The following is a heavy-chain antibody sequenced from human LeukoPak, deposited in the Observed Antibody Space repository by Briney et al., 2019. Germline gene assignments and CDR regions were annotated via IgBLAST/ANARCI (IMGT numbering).Heavy chain of an antibody. CDR2: ISGSGGST. J-gene: IGHJ4*02. CDR1: GFTFDDYA. Sequence: GGSLRLSCAASGFTFDDYAMHWVRQAPGKGLEWVSGISGSGGSTYYADSVKGRFTISRDNSKNTLYLQMNSLRTEDTAVYYCAKDLRTLYSSSWYDVDYWGQGTLVTVSS. V-gene: IGHV3-23*01. D-gene: IGHD6-13*01. CDR3: AKDLRTLYSSSWYDVDY.